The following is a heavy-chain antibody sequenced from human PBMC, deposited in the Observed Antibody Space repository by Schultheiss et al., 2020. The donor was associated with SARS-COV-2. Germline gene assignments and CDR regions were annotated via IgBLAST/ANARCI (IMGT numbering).Heavy chain of an antibody. J-gene: IGHJ4*02. CDR2: INPSGST. D-gene: IGHD3-10*01. V-gene: IGHV4-34*01. CDR1: GGSLSDYN. Sequence: SQTLSLTCAVNGGSLSDYNGTWIRQSPGRGLEWIGEINPSGSTNYNPSLKSRVTISVDTSKNQFSLKLSSVTAADTAVYYCAGLWFGELLENYWGQGTLVTVSS. CDR3: AGLWFGELLENY.